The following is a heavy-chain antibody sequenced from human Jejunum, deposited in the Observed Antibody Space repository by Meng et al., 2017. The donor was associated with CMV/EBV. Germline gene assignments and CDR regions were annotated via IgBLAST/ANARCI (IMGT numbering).Heavy chain of an antibody. V-gene: IGHV3-23*01. CDR2: VTSSAHHT. Sequence: SGCTLSSFARTWVRQAPGKGLEWVSTVTSSAHHTWYADSVKGRFTISRDNSKNTVFLQMNSLRHEDTAIYYCAKSLVDTAMDLDHWGQGTLVTVSS. CDR3: AKSLVDTAMDLDH. CDR1: GCTLSSFA. J-gene: IGHJ4*02. D-gene: IGHD5-18*01.